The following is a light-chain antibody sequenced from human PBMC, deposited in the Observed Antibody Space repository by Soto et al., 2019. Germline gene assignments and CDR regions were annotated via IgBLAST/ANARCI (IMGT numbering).Light chain of an antibody. CDR3: QQYGSSPPWT. J-gene: IGKJ1*01. V-gene: IGKV3-20*01. Sequence: EIVLTQSPCTLSLSPGERATLSCRASQSVSSSYLAWYQQKPGQAPRLLIYGASSRATGIPDRFSGSGSGTDFTLTISRLEPEDFAVYYCQQYGSSPPWTFGQGTKV. CDR2: GAS. CDR1: QSVSSSY.